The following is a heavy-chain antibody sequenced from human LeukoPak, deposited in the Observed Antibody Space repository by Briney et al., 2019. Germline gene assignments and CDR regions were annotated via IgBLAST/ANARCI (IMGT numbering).Heavy chain of an antibody. D-gene: IGHD4-17*01. J-gene: IGHJ4*02. Sequence: GGSPRLSCAASGFTVSSNYMSWVRQAPGKGLEWVSVIYIVGNTYYADSVKGRFTISRDNSKNTLYLQMNSLRADDTAVYYCARGTVTAPDFWGQGTLVTVSS. V-gene: IGHV3-53*01. CDR2: IYIVGNT. CDR3: ARGTVTAPDF. CDR1: GFTVSSNY.